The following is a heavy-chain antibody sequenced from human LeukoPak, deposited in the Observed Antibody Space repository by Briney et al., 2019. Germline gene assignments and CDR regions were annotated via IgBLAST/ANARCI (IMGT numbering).Heavy chain of an antibody. J-gene: IGHJ4*02. CDR3: ARGSSLSSAMVRGAIDY. Sequence: ASVKVSCKASGYTFTGYYMHWVRPAPGQGLEWMGRINPNSGGTNYAQKFRGRVTMTRDTSLSTAYMELSRLRSDDTAVYYCARGSSLSSAMVRGAIDYWGQGTLVTVSS. D-gene: IGHD3-10*01. CDR1: GYTFTGYY. V-gene: IGHV1-2*06. CDR2: INPNSGGT.